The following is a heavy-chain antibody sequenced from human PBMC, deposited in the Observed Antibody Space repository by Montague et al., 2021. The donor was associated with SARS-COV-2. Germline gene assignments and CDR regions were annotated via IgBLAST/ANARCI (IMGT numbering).Heavy chain of an antibody. J-gene: IGHJ4*02. D-gene: IGHD1-1*01. CDR1: GFTFTSYS. CDR3: ARVKTGPYVPIDF. CDR2: VSFNGAKQ. Sequence: SLILSCAASGFTFTSYSMHWVRQAPVKGLEWLAIVSFNGAKQYYXDSVNGRFTIPRDNSKNTLFLQMNSLRAEDTAVYFCARVKTGPYVPIDFWGQGTLVTVSS. V-gene: IGHV3-30*04.